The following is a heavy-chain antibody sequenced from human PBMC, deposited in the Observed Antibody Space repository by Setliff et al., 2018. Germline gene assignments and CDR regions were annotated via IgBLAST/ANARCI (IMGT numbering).Heavy chain of an antibody. V-gene: IGHV3-7*03. CDR1: GVTFSSYW. D-gene: IGHD3-10*01. CDR2: INRDGSEK. CDR3: ARDKDHIRGFDY. J-gene: IGHJ4*02. Sequence: GGSLRLSCAGSGVTFSSYWMTWVRQVPGRGLEWVANINRDGSEKYYLDSVKGRFTISRDSARNSLYLHMNSLRDEDTAVYFCARDKDHIRGFDYWGRGALVTVSS.